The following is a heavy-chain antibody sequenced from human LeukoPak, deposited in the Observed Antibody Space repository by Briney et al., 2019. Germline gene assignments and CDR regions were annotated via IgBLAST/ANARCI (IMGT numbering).Heavy chain of an antibody. CDR3: ARGSSGMAYFDY. CDR1: GGSFSDPY. J-gene: IGHJ4*02. Sequence: PSETLSLTCAVYGGSFSDPYWNWIRRSPGKGLEWIGEINYGGSTNYNPSLKRRVTMSVDTSKNQFSLKLTSVTAADTAVYYCARGSSGMAYFDYWGQGTLVTVSS. CDR2: INYGGST. V-gene: IGHV4-34*01. D-gene: IGHD1-1*01.